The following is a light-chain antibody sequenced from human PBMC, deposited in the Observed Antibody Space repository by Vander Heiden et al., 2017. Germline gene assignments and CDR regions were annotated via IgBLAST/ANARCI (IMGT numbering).Light chain of an antibody. CDR2: EDN. J-gene: IGLJ2*01. V-gene: IGLV6-57*01. CDR1: SGSIASNY. Sequence: NFMLTQPHSVSESPGKTVTISCTRSSGSIASNYVQWYQQRPGSSPTTVSYEDNQRPSGVPDRFSGSIDSSSNSASLTISGLKTEDEADDDCQSYDSSNQVVFGGGTKLTV. CDR3: QSYDSSNQVV.